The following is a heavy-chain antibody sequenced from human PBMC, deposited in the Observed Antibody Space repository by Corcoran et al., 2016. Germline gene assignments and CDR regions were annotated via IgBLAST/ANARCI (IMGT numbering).Heavy chain of an antibody. V-gene: IGHV4-34*01. CDR2: INHSGST. CDR3: TRGRVGYNQGDY. D-gene: IGHD5-18*01. J-gene: IGHJ4*02. CDR1: GGSFSGYY. Sequence: QVQLQQWGAGLLKPSETLSLTCAVYGGSFSGYYWSWIRQPPGKGLEWIGEINHSGSTNYNPSLKSRVTISVDTSKNQFSLKLSSVTAADTAGYDCTRGRVGYNQGDYWGQGTLVTVSS.